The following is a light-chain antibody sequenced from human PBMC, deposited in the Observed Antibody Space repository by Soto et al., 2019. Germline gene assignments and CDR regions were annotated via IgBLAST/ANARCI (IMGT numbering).Light chain of an antibody. CDR3: QQYANSPLT. CDR1: QSVGNNY. CDR2: GAS. J-gene: IGKJ4*01. Sequence: EIVLTQSPCTLSFSPGERGTLSCMASQSVGNNYLAWYQQKPGQDHRLLIHGASIRATGIPDRFSGSGSGTAFTLTLSRLEPEAFAVYSCQQYANSPLTFGGGTKVEIK. V-gene: IGKV3-20*01.